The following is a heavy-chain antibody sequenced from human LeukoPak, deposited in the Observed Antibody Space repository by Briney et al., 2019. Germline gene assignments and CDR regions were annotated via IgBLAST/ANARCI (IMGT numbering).Heavy chain of an antibody. Sequence: GGSLRLSCAASGFTFSSYSMNWVRQAPGKGLEWVATINQDGSEKYYLRSVKGRFTVSRDNARNSVYLQMNNLRAEDTAVYFCARNRGYQQFDYWGQGTLVTVSS. CDR2: INQDGSEK. J-gene: IGHJ4*02. V-gene: IGHV3-7*01. CDR1: GFTFSSYS. D-gene: IGHD7-27*01. CDR3: ARNRGYQQFDY.